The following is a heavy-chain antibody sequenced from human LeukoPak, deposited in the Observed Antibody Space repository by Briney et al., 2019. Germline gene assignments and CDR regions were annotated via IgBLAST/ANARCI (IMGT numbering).Heavy chain of an antibody. V-gene: IGHV3-66*01. CDR2: IYSGGST. Sequence: PGGSLRLSCAASGFIVRSNYMSWVRQAPGKGLEWVSVIYSGGSTYYADSVKGRFTISRDNSKNTLYLQMNSLRAEDTAVYYCARDLYYYGSGSPRGAFDIWGQGTMVTVSS. CDR1: GFIVRSNY. D-gene: IGHD3-10*01. CDR3: ARDLYYYGSGSPRGAFDI. J-gene: IGHJ3*02.